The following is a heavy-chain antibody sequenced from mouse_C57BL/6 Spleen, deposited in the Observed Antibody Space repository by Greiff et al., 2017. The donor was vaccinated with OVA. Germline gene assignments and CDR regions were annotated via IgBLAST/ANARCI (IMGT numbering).Heavy chain of an antibody. J-gene: IGHJ1*03. D-gene: IGHD1-1*01. CDR1: GYTFTSYG. Sequence: VQLQQSGAELARPGASVKLSCKASGYTFTSYGISWVKQRTGQGLEWIGEIYPRSGNTYYNEKFKGKATLTADKSSSTAYMELRSLTSEGSAVYVCARSEAYYYGSPWYFDVWGTGTTVTVSS. V-gene: IGHV1-81*01. CDR2: IYPRSGNT. CDR3: ARSEAYYYGSPWYFDV.